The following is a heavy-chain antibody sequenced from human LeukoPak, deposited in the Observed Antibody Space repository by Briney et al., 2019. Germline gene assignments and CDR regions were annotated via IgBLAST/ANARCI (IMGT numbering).Heavy chain of an antibody. Sequence: GGSLRLSCAASGFTFSSYAMSWVRQAPGKRLEWVSAISGSGGSTYYADSVKGRFTISRDNSKNTLYLQMNSLRAEDTAVYYCAKARVITIFGVVLYFDYWGQGTLVTVSS. CDR3: AKARVITIFGVVLYFDY. J-gene: IGHJ4*02. D-gene: IGHD3-3*01. CDR1: GFTFSSYA. CDR2: ISGSGGST. V-gene: IGHV3-23*01.